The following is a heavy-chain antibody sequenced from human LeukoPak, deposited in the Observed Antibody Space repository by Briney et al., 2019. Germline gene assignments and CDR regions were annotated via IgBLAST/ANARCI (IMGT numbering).Heavy chain of an antibody. CDR3: ARVRAVTTFRDAFDI. D-gene: IGHD4-17*01. J-gene: IGHJ3*02. CDR2: ISSSSSTI. V-gene: IGHV3-48*02. Sequence: PGGSLRLSCAASGFTFSSYSMNWVRQAPGKGLEWVSYISSSSSTIYYADSVKGRFTISRDNAKNSQYLQMNSLTDEDTAVYYCARVRAVTTFRDAFDIWGQGTMVTVSS. CDR1: GFTFSSYS.